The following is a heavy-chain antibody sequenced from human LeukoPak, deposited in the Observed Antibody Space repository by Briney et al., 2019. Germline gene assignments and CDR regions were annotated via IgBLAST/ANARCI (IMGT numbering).Heavy chain of an antibody. D-gene: IGHD6-13*01. CDR2: IYYNGST. Sequence: TLTLTCTVSGVSISSGGYYWSWIPQDPGKGLEGIGYIYYNGSTYYNPALKSRITRAVEAAKNHMPLKLGSVTAADTAVEYCARVCTAAEETFDYWGRGTVATVSS. V-gene: IGHV4-31*03. J-gene: IGHJ4*02. CDR1: GVSISSGGYY. CDR3: ARVCTAAEETFDY.